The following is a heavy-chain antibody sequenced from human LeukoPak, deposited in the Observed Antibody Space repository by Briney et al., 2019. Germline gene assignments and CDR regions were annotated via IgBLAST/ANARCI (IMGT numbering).Heavy chain of an antibody. J-gene: IGHJ4*02. CDR3: AVGYCSGGSCYSGY. CDR1: GGSFSGYY. Sequence: PSETLSLTCAVYGGSFSGYYWSWIRQPPGKGLEWIGEINHSGSTNYNPSLKSRVTISVDTSKNQFSLKLSSVTAADTAVYCCAVGYCSGGSCYSGYWGQGTLVTVSS. V-gene: IGHV4-34*01. D-gene: IGHD2-15*01. CDR2: INHSGST.